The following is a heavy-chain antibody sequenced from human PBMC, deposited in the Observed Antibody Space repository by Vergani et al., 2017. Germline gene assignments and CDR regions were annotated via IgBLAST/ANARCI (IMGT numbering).Heavy chain of an antibody. J-gene: IGHJ4*02. V-gene: IGHV3-23*04. CDR1: GFTFSSYA. CDR2: ISGSGGST. D-gene: IGHD4-17*01. Sequence: VKLEESGGGVVQPGRSLRLSCAASGFTFSSYAMSWVRQAPGKGLEWVSAISGSGGSTYYADSVKGRFTISRDNSKNTLYLQMNSLRAEDTAVYYCAKDGYGDYVPFDYWGQGTLVTVSS. CDR3: AKDGYGDYVPFDY.